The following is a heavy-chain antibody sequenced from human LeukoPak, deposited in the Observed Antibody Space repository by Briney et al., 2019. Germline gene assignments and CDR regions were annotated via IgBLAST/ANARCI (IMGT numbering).Heavy chain of an antibody. J-gene: IGHJ4*02. CDR3: ARDLSGVTGYTYGRGIDY. D-gene: IGHD5-18*01. V-gene: IGHV3-30*03. CDR2: ISYDGANK. CDR1: GFTFSTYG. Sequence: AGGSLRLSCAASGFTFSTYGMHWVRQAPGKGLEWVAIISYDGANKYYADSAKGRFTISRDNAKTSLYLQMNSLRAEDTAVYYCARDLSGVTGYTYGRGIDYWGQGTLVTVSS.